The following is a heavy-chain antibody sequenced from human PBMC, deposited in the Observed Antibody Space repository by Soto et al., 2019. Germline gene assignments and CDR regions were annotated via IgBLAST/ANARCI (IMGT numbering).Heavy chain of an antibody. D-gene: IGHD3-3*01. Sequence: GSLRLSCAASGFTFSSYWMSWVRQAPGKGLEWVANIKQDGSEKYYVDSVKGRFTISRDNAKNSLYLQMNSLRAEDTAVYYCARDPNYDFWSGYYYGMDVWGQGTTVTVSS. CDR2: IKQDGSEK. V-gene: IGHV3-7*01. CDR3: ARDPNYDFWSGYYYGMDV. J-gene: IGHJ6*02. CDR1: GFTFSSYW.